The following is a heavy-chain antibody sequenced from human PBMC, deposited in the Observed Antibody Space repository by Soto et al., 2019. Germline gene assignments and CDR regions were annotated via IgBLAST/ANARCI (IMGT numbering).Heavy chain of an antibody. CDR1: GFTFSSYW. Sequence: EVQLVESGGGLVQPGGSLRLSCAASGFTFSSYWMSWVRQAPGKGLEWVANIKQDGSEKYYVDFVKGRFTISRDNAKNSLYLQMYTLRAEDAAVYYCARGRGLDVWGQGTTVTVSS. V-gene: IGHV3-7*01. J-gene: IGHJ6*02. CDR2: IKQDGSEK. CDR3: ARGRGLDV.